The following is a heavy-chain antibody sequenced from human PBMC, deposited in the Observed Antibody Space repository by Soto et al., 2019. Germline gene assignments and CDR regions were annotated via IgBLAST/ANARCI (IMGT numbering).Heavy chain of an antibody. CDR3: ARAISWGRYQPINWFDP. CDR2: IHFGGST. J-gene: IGHJ5*02. CDR1: GGSISSSSYY. Sequence: SETLSLTCTVSGGSISSSSYYWGWIRQPPGKGLEWIGTIHFGGSTYYNPSLKSRVTISLDTSKNQFSLKLSSLTAADTAIYYCARAISWGRYQPINWFDPWGQGTLVTVSS. V-gene: IGHV4-39*01. D-gene: IGHD3-16*02.